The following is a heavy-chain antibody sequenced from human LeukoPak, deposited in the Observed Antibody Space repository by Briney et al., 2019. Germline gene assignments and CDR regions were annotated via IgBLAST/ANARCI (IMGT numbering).Heavy chain of an antibody. CDR1: GYSISSGYY. CDR2: IYHSGST. V-gene: IGHV4-38-2*02. J-gene: IGHJ5*02. D-gene: IGHD3-10*01. Sequence: PSETLSLTCTVSGYSISSGYYWGWIRQPPGKGLEWIGSIYHSGSTYYNPSLKSRVTISVDTSKNQFSLKLSSVTAADTAVYYCARVVTMVRGVPSMGWFDPWGQGTLVTVSS. CDR3: ARVVTMVRGVPSMGWFDP.